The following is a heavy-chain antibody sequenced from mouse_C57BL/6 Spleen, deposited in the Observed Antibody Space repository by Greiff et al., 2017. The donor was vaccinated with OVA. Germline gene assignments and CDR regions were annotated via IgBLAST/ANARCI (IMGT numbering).Heavy chain of an antibody. CDR3: ARPGGSRAMDY. CDR1: GYTFTSYW. V-gene: IGHV1-55*01. CDR2: IYPGSGST. J-gene: IGHJ4*01. D-gene: IGHD1-1*02. Sequence: QVQLQQPGAELVKPGASVKMSCKASGYTFTSYWITWVKQRPGQGLAWIGDIYPGSGSTNYNEKFKSKATLTVDTSSSTAYMQLSSLTSEDSAVYYCARPGGSRAMDYWGQGTSVTVSS.